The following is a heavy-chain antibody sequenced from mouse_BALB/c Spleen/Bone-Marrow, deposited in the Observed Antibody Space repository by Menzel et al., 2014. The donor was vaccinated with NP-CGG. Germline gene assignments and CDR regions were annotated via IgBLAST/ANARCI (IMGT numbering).Heavy chain of an antibody. V-gene: IGHV1S137*01. D-gene: IGHD2-4*01. CDR3: ARDYDYGFAY. J-gene: IGHJ3*01. CDR2: ISTYYGDA. CDR1: GYTFTDYA. Sequence: VQLQQSGAELVRPGVSVKISCKGSGYTFTDYAMHWVKQSHAKSLEWIGVISTYYGDASYNQKFKGKATMTVDKSSSTAYTELARLTSEDSAIYYCARDYDYGFAYWGQGTLVTVSA.